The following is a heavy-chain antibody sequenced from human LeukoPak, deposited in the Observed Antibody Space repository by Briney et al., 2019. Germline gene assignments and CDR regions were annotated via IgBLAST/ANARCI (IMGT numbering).Heavy chain of an antibody. V-gene: IGHV4-59*01. Sequence: PSETLSLTCSVSGGSITNYYWTWIRQPPGKGLEWIGHISYSGSTNYNPSLKSRVTISLDTSKNQFSLKLSSVTAADTALYYCARGPYYYGTTGHYLEYFRHWGQGTLVTVSS. D-gene: IGHD3-22*01. J-gene: IGHJ1*01. CDR1: GGSITNYY. CDR3: ARGPYYYGTTGHYLEYFRH. CDR2: ISYSGST.